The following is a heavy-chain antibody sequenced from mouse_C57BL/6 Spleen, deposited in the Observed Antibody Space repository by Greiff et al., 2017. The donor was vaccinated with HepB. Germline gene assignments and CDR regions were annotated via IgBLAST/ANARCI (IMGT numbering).Heavy chain of an antibody. V-gene: IGHV1-26*01. CDR1: GYTFTDYY. D-gene: IGHD2-1*01. CDR3: ARSGGNYNYWYFDV. J-gene: IGHJ1*03. Sequence: VQLQQSGPELVKPGASVKISCKASGYTFTDYYMNWVKQSHGKSLEWIGDINPNNGGTSYNQKFKGKATLTVDKSSSTAYMELRSLPSEDSAVYYCARSGGNYNYWYFDVWGTGTTVTVSS. CDR2: INPNNGGT.